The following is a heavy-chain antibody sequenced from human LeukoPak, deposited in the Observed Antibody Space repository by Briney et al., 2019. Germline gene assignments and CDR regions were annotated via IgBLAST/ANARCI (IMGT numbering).Heavy chain of an antibody. CDR3: ARDNKYSSSPGEVDY. CDR1: GFTFSSYS. CDR2: ISSSSSYI. D-gene: IGHD6-6*01. J-gene: IGHJ4*02. V-gene: IGHV3-21*01. Sequence: GGSLRLSCAASGFTFSSYSMNWVRQAPGKGLEWVSSISSSSSYIYYADSLKGRFTISRDNAKNSLYLQMNSLRAEDTAVYYCARDNKYSSSPGEVDYWGQGTLVTVSS.